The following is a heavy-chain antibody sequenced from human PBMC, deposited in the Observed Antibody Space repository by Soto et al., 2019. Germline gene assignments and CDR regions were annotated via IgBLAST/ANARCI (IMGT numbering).Heavy chain of an antibody. CDR1: GFPFSNAW. CDR2: IKSKTDGGTT. V-gene: IGHV3-15*07. D-gene: IGHD3-22*01. CDR3: TNEPSPISVYDSSGYYDY. J-gene: IGHJ4*02. Sequence: PGGSLILSCAASGFPFSNAWMNWVRQAPGKGLEWVGRIKSKTDGGTTDYAAPVKGRFTISRDDSKNTLYLQMNSLKTEDTAVYYCTNEPSPISVYDSSGYYDYWGQGTLVTVSS.